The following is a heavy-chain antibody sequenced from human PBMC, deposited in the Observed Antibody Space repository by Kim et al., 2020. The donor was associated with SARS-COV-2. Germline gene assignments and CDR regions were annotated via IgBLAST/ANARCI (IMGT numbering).Heavy chain of an antibody. V-gene: IGHV4-39*01. CDR3: ARHDRITMIVSLFDY. J-gene: IGHJ4*02. Sequence: SETLSLTCTVSGGSISSSSYYWGWIRQPPGKGLEWIGSIYYSGSTYYNPSLKSRVTISVDTSKNQFSLKLSSVTAADTAVYYCARHDRITMIVSLFDYWGQGTLVTVSS. CDR2: IYYSGST. CDR1: GGSISSSSYY. D-gene: IGHD3-22*01.